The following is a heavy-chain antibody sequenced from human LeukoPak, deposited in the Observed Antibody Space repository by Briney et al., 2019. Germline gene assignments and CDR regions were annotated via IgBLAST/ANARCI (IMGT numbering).Heavy chain of an antibody. J-gene: IGHJ4*02. CDR3: ARRRGGYGDGDFDY. V-gene: IGHV3-66*04. Sequence: PGGSLRLSCAASGFTASSTSIIWVRQAPGKGLECVSYIRGGTSTEYEEYVRGRFTISRDDAKNTVYLQTNSLRVEDTSVYYCARRRGGYGDGDFDYWGQGTLVTVSS. CDR2: IRGGTST. CDR1: GFTASSTS. D-gene: IGHD4-17*01.